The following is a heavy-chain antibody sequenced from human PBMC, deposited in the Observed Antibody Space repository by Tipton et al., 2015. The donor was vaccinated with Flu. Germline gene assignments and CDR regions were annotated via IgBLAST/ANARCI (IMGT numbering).Heavy chain of an antibody. J-gene: IGHJ4*02. CDR1: GFTFSTYW. D-gene: IGHD2-15*01. CDR2: IKEDGSDK. CDR3: ARAFGGGSRYPVD. Sequence: VQLVQSGGGLVQPGGSLRLSCAASGFTFSTYWMSWVRQAPGKGLEWVANIKEDGSDKYYVDAVKGRFTISRDNAKNSLYLQMNSLRAEDTAVYYCARAFGGGSRYPVDWGQGTLVTVSS. V-gene: IGHV3-7*01.